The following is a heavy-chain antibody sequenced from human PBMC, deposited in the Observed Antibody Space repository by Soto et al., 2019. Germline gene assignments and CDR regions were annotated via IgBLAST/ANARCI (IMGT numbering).Heavy chain of an antibody. CDR2: IYYSGST. CDR1: GGSISSYY. CDR3: ARQMGQATTSYYYYGMDV. Sequence: SETLSLTCTVSGGSISSYYWSWIRQPPGKGLEWIGYIYYSGSTNYNPSLKSRVTISVDTSKNQFSLKPSSVTAADTAVYYCARQMGQATTSYYYYGMDVWGQGTTVTVSS. D-gene: IGHD1-1*01. J-gene: IGHJ6*02. V-gene: IGHV4-59*01.